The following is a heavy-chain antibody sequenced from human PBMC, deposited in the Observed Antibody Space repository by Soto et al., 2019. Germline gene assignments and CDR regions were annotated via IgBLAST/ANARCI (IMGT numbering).Heavy chain of an antibody. CDR3: ARSAN. Sequence: EVRLVESGGGLVQPGGSLRLSCAASGFTFSYDYMSWVRQAPGTGLEWVATINKDGSEKYYVGSVKGRFTISRDNAKNSLSLQMDSLRDEDSAVYYCARSANWGQGTVVTVSS. J-gene: IGHJ4*02. V-gene: IGHV3-7*01. CDR1: GFTFSYDY. CDR2: INKDGSEK. D-gene: IGHD3-3*01.